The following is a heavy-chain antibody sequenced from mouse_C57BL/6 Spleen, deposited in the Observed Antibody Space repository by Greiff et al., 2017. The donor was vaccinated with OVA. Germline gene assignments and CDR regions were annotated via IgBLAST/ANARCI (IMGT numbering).Heavy chain of an antibody. CDR3: ARDREGNLDY. J-gene: IGHJ2*01. D-gene: IGHD2-1*01. CDR2: ISYDGSN. V-gene: IGHV3-6*01. CDR1: GYSITSGYY. Sequence: DVKLVESGPGLVKPSQSLSLTCSVTGYSITSGYYWNWIRQFPGNKLEWMGYISYDGSNNYNPSLKNRISITRDTSKNQFFLKLNSVTTEDTATYYCARDREGNLDYWGQGTTLTVSS.